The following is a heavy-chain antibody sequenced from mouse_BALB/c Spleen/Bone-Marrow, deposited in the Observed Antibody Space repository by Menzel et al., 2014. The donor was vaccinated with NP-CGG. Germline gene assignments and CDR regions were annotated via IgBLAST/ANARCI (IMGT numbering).Heavy chain of an antibody. J-gene: IGHJ3*01. Sequence: VQLQQSGAGLVKPGPSVTLTCTASGFNINDTHMHWVKQGPEQGLEWIGRIDPANGDTKYDPNFQGKATITADTSSNTAYLQLSSLTSEDTAVYYCSRDYGGTAWFACWGHGTLVTVSA. CDR2: IDPANGDT. CDR3: SRDYGGTAWFAC. CDR1: GFNINDTH. V-gene: IGHV14-3*02. D-gene: IGHD1-1*01.